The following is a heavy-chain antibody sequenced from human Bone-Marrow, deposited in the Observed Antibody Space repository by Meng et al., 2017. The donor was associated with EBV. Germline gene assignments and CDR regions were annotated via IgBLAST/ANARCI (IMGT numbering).Heavy chain of an antibody. Sequence: EVQLVVAGGGLVKPGGSLSLSFAASGLNFSCYRINWVRQAPGKGLEWVSSISSSSSYIYYSDSVKGRFTISRENAKNSLYLQMNSLGAEDTAVYYCARGSDIVVVGDYWGQGTLVTVSS. V-gene: IGHV3-21*01. CDR1: GLNFSCYR. CDR2: ISSSSSYI. J-gene: IGHJ4*02. CDR3: ARGSDIVVVGDY. D-gene: IGHD2-2*01.